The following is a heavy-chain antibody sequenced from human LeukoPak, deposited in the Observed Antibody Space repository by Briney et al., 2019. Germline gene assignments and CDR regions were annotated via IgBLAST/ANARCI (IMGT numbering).Heavy chain of an antibody. Sequence: SETLSLTCTVSGDSISSGDYYWSWIRQPAGKGLEWIGRISSSGSTNYNPSLKSRVTISVDTSKNQFSLKLRSVTAADTAVYYCAREGLNYYDSSGSNSLADYWGQGTLVTVSS. CDR3: AREGLNYYDSSGSNSLADY. V-gene: IGHV4-61*02. CDR2: ISSSGST. CDR1: GDSISSGDYY. D-gene: IGHD3-22*01. J-gene: IGHJ4*02.